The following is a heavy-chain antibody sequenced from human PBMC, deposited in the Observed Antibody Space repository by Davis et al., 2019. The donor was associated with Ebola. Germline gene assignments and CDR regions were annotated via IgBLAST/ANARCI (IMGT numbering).Heavy chain of an antibody. CDR3: ARDWVSSSSGSHWFDP. Sequence: PSETLSLTCTAFGGSINTYYWSWIRQPAGKGLEWIGRIFASGSTNYNPSLKSRVTMSVDTSKKQFSLKLSSVTAADTAVYYCARDWVSSSSGSHWFDPWGPGTLVTVSS. CDR2: IFASGST. CDR1: GGSINTYY. J-gene: IGHJ5*02. D-gene: IGHD6-6*01. V-gene: IGHV4-4*07.